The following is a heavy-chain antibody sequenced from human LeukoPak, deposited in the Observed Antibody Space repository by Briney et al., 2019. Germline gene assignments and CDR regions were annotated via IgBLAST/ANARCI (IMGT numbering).Heavy chain of an antibody. V-gene: IGHV1-2*06. CDR1: GYTFTSYY. CDR2: INPNNGGT. J-gene: IGHJ6*02. D-gene: IGHD5-18*01. Sequence: ASVNVSCKASGYTFTSYYMHWVRQAPGQGLEWMGRINPNNGGTNYAQKFQGRVTMTRDTSINTAYMELSGLRSDDTAVYYCARAGYSYGYVLDVWGQGTTVTVSS. CDR3: ARAGYSYGYVLDV.